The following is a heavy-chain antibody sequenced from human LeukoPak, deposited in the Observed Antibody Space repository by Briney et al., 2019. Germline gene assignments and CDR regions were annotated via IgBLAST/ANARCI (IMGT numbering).Heavy chain of an antibody. D-gene: IGHD3-22*01. CDR2: ISSSSSYI. J-gene: IGHJ4*02. V-gene: IGHV3-21*01. CDR3: ARGSSGYPLGY. Sequence: GGSLGLSCAASGFTFSSYSMNWVRQAPGKGLEWVSSISSSSSYIYYADSVKGRFTISRDNAKNSLYLQMNSLRAEDTAVYYCARGSSGYPLGYWGQGTLVTVSS. CDR1: GFTFSSYS.